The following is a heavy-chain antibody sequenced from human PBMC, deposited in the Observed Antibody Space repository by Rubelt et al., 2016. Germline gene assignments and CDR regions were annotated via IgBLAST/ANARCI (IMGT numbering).Heavy chain of an antibody. Sequence: EVQLLESGGGLVQPGGSLRLSCAASGFTFSTYAMSWVRQAPGKGLEWVSVLYSGGTTYYADSVKGRFTIPRDNAKNSLYLQMNSLRAEDTAVYYCARQYYYGSGTYDYWGQGTLVTVSS. D-gene: IGHD3-10*01. CDR1: GFTFSTYA. CDR3: ARQYYYGSGTYDY. J-gene: IGHJ4*02. CDR2: LYSGGTT. V-gene: IGHV3-23*03.